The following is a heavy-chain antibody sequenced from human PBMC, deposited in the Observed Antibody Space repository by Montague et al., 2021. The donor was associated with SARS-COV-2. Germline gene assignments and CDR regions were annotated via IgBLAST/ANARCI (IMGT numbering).Heavy chain of an antibody. CDR3: ARGSYGPDAFDI. Sequence: SETLSLTCTVSGGSISSYYWSWIRQPPGKGLELIWYIYYSGSTNYNPSLKSRVTISLDTSKNQFSLKLNSVTAADTAVYYCARGSYGPDAFDIGGQGTMVTVSS. D-gene: IGHD5-18*01. J-gene: IGHJ3*02. CDR2: IYYSGST. V-gene: IGHV4-59*01. CDR1: GGSISSYY.